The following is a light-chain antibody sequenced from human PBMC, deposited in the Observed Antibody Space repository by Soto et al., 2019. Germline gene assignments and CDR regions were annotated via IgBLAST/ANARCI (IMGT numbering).Light chain of an antibody. V-gene: IGLV1-36*01. CDR3: ATWDDSLNAVV. J-gene: IGLJ2*01. CDR2: YDD. Sequence: QSVLTQPPSVSEAPRQRVTISCSGRTSNIGTNAVNWYQQLPGKAPKLLIYYDDLLPSRIPDRFSASKSGTSASLAISGLQSEDEADYYCATWDDSLNAVVFGGGTKLTVL. CDR1: TSNIGTNA.